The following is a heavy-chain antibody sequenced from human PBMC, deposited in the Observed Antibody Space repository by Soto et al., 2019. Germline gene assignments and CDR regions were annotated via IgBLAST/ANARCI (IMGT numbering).Heavy chain of an antibody. Sequence: SETLSLTCTVSGGSISSSSYYWGWIRQPPGKGLEWIGSIYYSGSTYYNPSLKSRVTISVDTSKNQFSLKLSSVTAADTAVYYCARPSRNYYYGMDVWGQGTTVTVSS. D-gene: IGHD6-13*01. V-gene: IGHV4-39*01. CDR2: IYYSGST. CDR1: GGSISSSSYY. J-gene: IGHJ6*02. CDR3: ARPSRNYYYGMDV.